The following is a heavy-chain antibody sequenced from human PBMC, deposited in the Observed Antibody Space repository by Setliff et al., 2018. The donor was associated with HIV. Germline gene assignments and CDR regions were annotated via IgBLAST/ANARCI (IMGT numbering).Heavy chain of an antibody. J-gene: IGHJ6*03. CDR2: LRPSGNT. CDR3: V. V-gene: IGHV4-39*01. CDR1: GGSINNDIYF. Sequence: PSETLSLTCSVSGGSINNDIYFWSWIRQHPGKGLEWIGSLRPSGNTYYNPSLKSRVTISVDTSKNQFSLNLSSVTAADTAVYMDVWGKGTTVTVSS.